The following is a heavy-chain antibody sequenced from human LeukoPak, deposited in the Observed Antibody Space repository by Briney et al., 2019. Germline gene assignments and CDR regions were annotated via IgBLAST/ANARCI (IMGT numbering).Heavy chain of an antibody. CDR1: GGTFSSYA. J-gene: IGHJ4*02. Sequence: GASVKVSCKASGGTFSSYAVSWVRLTPGQGLEWLGGIIPVFGTTTYAQKFQAKVTMTADKSTNTAYLEISSLISDDTAVYYCARCSPGDSSNFYAVLQYWGQGTQVTVST. V-gene: IGHV1-69*06. D-gene: IGHD3-22*01. CDR2: IIPVFGTT. CDR3: ARCSPGDSSNFYAVLQY.